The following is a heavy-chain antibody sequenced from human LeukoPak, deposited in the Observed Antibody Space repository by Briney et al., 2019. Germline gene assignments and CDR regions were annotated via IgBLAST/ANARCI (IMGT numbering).Heavy chain of an antibody. V-gene: IGHV3-73*01. J-gene: IGHJ2*01. CDR3: TRYGENVSRDWYFDL. CDR2: IRRNGNTYAT. Sequence: GGSLRLSCAASGFAFSDFALHWVRQPSGKGLEWVGRIRRNGNTYATAYAASVQGRFTISKGDSMNTAYLLMNSLKIEDTAVYYCTRYGENVSRDWYFDLWGRGTLVTVSS. CDR1: GFAFSDFA. D-gene: IGHD4-17*01.